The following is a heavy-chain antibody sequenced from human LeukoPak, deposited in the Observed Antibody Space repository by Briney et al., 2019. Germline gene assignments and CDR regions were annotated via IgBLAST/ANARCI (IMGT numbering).Heavy chain of an antibody. CDR3: ARDRERSPGWFDP. CDR2: ISSSSSYI. D-gene: IGHD1-26*01. Sequence: GGSLRLSCAASGFTFSSYSMNWVRQAPGKGLEWDSSISSSSSYIYYADSVKGRFTISRDNAKNSLYLQMNSLRAEDTAVHYCARDRERSPGWFDPWGQGTLVTVSS. CDR1: GFTFSSYS. J-gene: IGHJ5*02. V-gene: IGHV3-21*01.